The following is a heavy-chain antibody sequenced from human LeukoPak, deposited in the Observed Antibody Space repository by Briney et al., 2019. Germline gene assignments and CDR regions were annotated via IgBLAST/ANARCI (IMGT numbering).Heavy chain of an antibody. CDR3: ARAMSIAARLQTIFDY. V-gene: IGHV1-18*01. J-gene: IGHJ4*02. CDR2: ISAYNGNT. CDR1: GYSFPNYG. D-gene: IGHD6-6*01. Sequence: ASVKVSCKASGYSFPNYGINWVRQAPGQGLEWMGWISAYNGNTNYAQKLQGRVTMTTDTSTSTAYMELRSLRSDDTAVYYCARAMSIAARLQTIFDYWGQGTLVTVSS.